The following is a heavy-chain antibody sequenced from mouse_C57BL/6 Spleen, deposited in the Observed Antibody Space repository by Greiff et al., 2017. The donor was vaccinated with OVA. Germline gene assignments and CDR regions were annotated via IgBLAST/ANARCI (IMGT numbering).Heavy chain of an antibody. CDR3: ARYGVGRDD. V-gene: IGHV7-3*01. Sequence: DVMLVESGGGLVQPGGSLSLSCAASGFTFTDYYMSWVRQPPGKALEWLGFIRNKANGYTTEYSASVKGRFTISRDNSQSILYLQMNALRAEDSATYYCARYGVGRDDWGQGTTLTVSS. CDR2: IRNKANGYTT. CDR1: GFTFTDYY. D-gene: IGHD1-1*02. J-gene: IGHJ2*01.